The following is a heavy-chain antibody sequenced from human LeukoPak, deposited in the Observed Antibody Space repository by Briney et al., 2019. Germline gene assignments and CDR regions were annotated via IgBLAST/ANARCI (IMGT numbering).Heavy chain of an antibody. J-gene: IGHJ4*02. Sequence: GGSLRLSCAASGFTFSNYAMNWVRQAPGKGLEWVSTIGGSGSSTYYADSVKGRFTISRDNSKNTLYLQMNSLRMDDTAVYYCAKRSSDYCWGFDYWGQGTLVTVSS. CDR3: AKRSSDYCWGFDY. D-gene: IGHD3-22*01. CDR2: IGGSGSST. CDR1: GFTFSNYA. V-gene: IGHV3-23*01.